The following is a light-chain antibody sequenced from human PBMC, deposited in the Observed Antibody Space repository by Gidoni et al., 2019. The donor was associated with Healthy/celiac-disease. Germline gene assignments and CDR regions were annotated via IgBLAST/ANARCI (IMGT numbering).Light chain of an antibody. CDR2: AAS. CDR3: HQSYSTRYT. V-gene: IGKV1-39*01. CDR1: QSISSY. J-gene: IGKJ2*01. Sequence: DSQMTQSPSSLAAAVGDRVTITCRASQSISSYLNWYQQKPGKAPKLLIYAASSLQSGVPSRFSGSGSGTDFTLTLSSLQPEDFATYYCHQSYSTRYTFGQGTTLEIK.